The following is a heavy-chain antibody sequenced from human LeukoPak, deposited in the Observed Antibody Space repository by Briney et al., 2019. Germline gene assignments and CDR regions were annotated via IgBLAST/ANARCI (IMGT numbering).Heavy chain of an antibody. CDR2: IYYSGST. Sequence: SETLSLTCTVSGGSISSYYWSWIRQPPGKALEWIGYIYYSGSTNYNPSLKSRVTISVDTSKNQFSLKLSSVTAADTAVYYCARVMAAASYYFDYWGQGTLVTVSS. V-gene: IGHV4-59*01. CDR1: GGSISSYY. D-gene: IGHD2-15*01. CDR3: ARVMAAASYYFDY. J-gene: IGHJ4*02.